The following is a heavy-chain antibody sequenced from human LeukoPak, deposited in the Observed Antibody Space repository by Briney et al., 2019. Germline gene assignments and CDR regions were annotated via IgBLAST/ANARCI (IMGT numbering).Heavy chain of an antibody. V-gene: IGHV1-18*01. CDR2: ISAYNGNT. Sequence: ASVKVSCKASGYTFTNYGVSWVRQAPGQGLEWMGLISAYNGNTNYAQKLQGRVTMTTDTSTSTAYMELRSLRSDDTAVYYCARDVRPGRGWLLPINFDYWGQGTLVTVSS. J-gene: IGHJ4*02. CDR3: ARDVRPGRGWLLPINFDY. D-gene: IGHD3-22*01. CDR1: GYTFTNYG.